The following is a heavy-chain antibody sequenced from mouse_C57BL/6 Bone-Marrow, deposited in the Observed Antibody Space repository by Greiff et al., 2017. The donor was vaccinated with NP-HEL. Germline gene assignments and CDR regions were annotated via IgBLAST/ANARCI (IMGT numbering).Heavy chain of an antibody. V-gene: IGHV3-6*01. CDR3: AKALYYYGSSCWFDY. J-gene: IGHJ2*01. Sequence: EVKVEESGPGLVKPSQSLSLTCSVTGYSITSGYYWNWIRQFPGNKLEWMGYISYDGSNNYNPSLKNRISITRDTSKNQFFLKLNSVTTEDTATYYCAKALYYYGSSCWFDYWGQGTTLTVSS. CDR1: GYSITSGYY. D-gene: IGHD1-1*01. CDR2: ISYDGSN.